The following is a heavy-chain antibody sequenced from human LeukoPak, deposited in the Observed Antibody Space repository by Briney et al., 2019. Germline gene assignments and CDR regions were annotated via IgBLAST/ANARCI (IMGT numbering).Heavy chain of an antibody. V-gene: IGHV6-1*01. CDR1: GDTVSSNSAA. J-gene: IGHJ3*01. Sequence: PSQTLSLTCDISGDTVSSNSAAWNWIRQSPSRGPEWLGRTYYRSKWYYDYAVSVKSRITISPDTSKNQFSLQLNSVTADDAAVYYCARGFALDFWGQGTMVTVSS. CDR2: TYYRSKWYY. CDR3: ARGFALDF.